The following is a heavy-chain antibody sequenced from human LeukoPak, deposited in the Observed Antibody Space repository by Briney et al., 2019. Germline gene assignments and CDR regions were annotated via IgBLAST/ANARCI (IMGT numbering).Heavy chain of an antibody. CDR3: ARGKYRYGYVAY. Sequence: SETLSLTCTVSGGSISSSSYYWGWIRQPPGKGRELIGSIYYSGSTYYNPSLKSRVTISVDTSKNQFSLKLSSVTAADTAVYYCARGKYRYGYVAYWGQGPLVTVSS. V-gene: IGHV4-39*07. CDR1: GGSISSSSYY. CDR2: IYYSGST. J-gene: IGHJ4*02. D-gene: IGHD5-18*01.